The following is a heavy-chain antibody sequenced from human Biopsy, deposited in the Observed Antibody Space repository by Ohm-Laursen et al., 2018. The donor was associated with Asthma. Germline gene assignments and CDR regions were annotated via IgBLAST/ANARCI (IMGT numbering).Heavy chain of an antibody. CDR2: ISYTGSA. J-gene: IGHJ2*01. D-gene: IGHD6-6*01. V-gene: IGHV4-39*02. CDR3: ARAVSSSSYWYFDL. Sequence: TLSLTCTVSGGSMSSSSYYWGWIRQPPGKGLEWMGSISYTGSAYHNPSLKSRVTISADTSKNHFSLKVTSVTAADTAVYYCARAVSSSSYWYFDLWGRGDLVTVSS. CDR1: GGSMSSSSYY.